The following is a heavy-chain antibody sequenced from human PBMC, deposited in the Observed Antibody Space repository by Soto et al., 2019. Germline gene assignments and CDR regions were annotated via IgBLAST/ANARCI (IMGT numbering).Heavy chain of an antibody. CDR2: IWYDGSNK. Sequence: GGSLRLSCAASGFTFSSYGMHWVRQAPGKGLEWVAVIWYDGSNKYYADSVKGRFTISRDNSKNTLYLQMNSLRAEDTAVYYCARDLKTYQWLLERIAVAGPLDYWGQGTLVTVSS. CDR1: GFTFSSYG. V-gene: IGHV3-33*01. CDR3: ARDLKTYQWLLERIAVAGPLDY. J-gene: IGHJ4*02. D-gene: IGHD6-19*01.